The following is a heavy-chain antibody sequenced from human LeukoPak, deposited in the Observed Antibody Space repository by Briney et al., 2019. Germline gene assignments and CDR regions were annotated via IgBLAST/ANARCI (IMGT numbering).Heavy chain of an antibody. D-gene: IGHD3-22*01. V-gene: IGHV3-33*01. CDR3: ARDRVSSGYYLDY. J-gene: IGHJ4*02. Sequence: PGGSLRLSCAASGFTFSSYGMHWVRQAPGKGLEWVAVIWYDGSNKYYADSVKGRFTISRDNSKNTLYLQMNSLRAEDTAVYYCARDRVSSGYYLDYWGQGTLVTVFS. CDR2: IWYDGSNK. CDR1: GFTFSSYG.